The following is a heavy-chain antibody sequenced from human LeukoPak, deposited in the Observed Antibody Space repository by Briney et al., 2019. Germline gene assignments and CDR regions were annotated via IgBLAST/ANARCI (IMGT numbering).Heavy chain of an antibody. D-gene: IGHD3-22*01. J-gene: IGHJ4*02. Sequence: GGSLRLSCAASGFTFDEHAMHWVRQAPGKGLEWVSLITWDGGSAYYADSVKGRFTISRDSSKNSLFLQMNSLRAEDTALYYCVKGPHYYDTSGDDYYFDYWGQGTLVTVSS. V-gene: IGHV3-43D*03. CDR1: GFTFDEHA. CDR2: ITWDGGSA. CDR3: VKGPHYYDTSGDDYYFDY.